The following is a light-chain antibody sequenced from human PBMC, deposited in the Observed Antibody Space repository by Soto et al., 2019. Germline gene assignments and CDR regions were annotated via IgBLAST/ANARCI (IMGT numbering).Light chain of an antibody. V-gene: IGKV1-17*02. J-gene: IGKJ1*01. CDR2: GAS. Sequence: DIQMNQSPPSLSASVGDRVTITSRASQDVSNDLGWFQQKPGKAPKRLIFGASNLESGVPSRLSGTGSGTEFILTITNLQPEDVATYYCLQHTYIWSFGQGTKVEIK. CDR1: QDVSND. CDR3: LQHTYIWS.